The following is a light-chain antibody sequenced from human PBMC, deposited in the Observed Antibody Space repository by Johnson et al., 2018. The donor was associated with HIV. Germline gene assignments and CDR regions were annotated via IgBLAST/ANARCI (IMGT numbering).Light chain of an antibody. CDR3: GTWDSSLSAHYI. J-gene: IGLJ1*01. CDR1: SSNIGDNS. Sequence: HSVLTQPPSVSAPPGQKVTISCSGSSSNIGDNSVSWYQQLPGTAPKLLIYVNNKRPSGIPDRFSASKSGTSATLGITGLQTGDEADYYCGTWDSSLSAHYIFGTGTKVTVL. V-gene: IGLV1-51*02. CDR2: VNN.